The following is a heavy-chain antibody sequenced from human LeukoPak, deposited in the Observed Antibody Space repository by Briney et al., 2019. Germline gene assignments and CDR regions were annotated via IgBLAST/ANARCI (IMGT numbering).Heavy chain of an antibody. Sequence: SETLSLTCTVSGGSISSYYWSWIRQPPGKGLEWIGYIYYSGSTNYNPSLRSRVTISVDTSKNQFSLKLSSVTAADTAVYYCARRASSNFCDDAFDIWGQGTMVTVSS. J-gene: IGHJ3*02. CDR1: GGSISSYY. CDR3: ARRASSNFCDDAFDI. V-gene: IGHV4-59*08. D-gene: IGHD6-13*01. CDR2: IYYSGST.